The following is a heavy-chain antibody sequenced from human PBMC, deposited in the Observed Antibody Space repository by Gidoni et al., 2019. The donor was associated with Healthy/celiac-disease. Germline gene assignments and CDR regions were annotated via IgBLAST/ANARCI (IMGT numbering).Heavy chain of an antibody. V-gene: IGHV3-30*18. CDR2: ISYDGSNK. CDR3: AKDLSSSWYYFDY. J-gene: IGHJ4*02. Sequence: VRQAPGKGLEWVAVISYDGSNKYYADSVKGRFTISRDNSKNTLYLQMNSLRAEDTAVYYCAKDLSSSWYYFDYWGQGTLVTVSS. D-gene: IGHD6-13*01.